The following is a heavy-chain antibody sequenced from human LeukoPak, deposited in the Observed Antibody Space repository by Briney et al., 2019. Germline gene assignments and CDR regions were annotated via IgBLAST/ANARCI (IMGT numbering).Heavy chain of an antibody. D-gene: IGHD2-2*01. CDR1: GFSVSRNY. J-gene: IGHJ3*02. V-gene: IGHV3-66*01. CDR3: ACSTSYDAFDI. Sequence: GGSLRLSCGASGFSVSRNYVSWVRQAPGKGLEWVSVIYSGGSTYYADSVKGRFTISRDNSKNTLYLQMNSLRAEDTAVYYCACSTSYDAFDIWGQGTMVTVSS. CDR2: IYSGGST.